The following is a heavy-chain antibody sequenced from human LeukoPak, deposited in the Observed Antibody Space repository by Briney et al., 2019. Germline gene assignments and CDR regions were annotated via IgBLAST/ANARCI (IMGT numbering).Heavy chain of an antibody. Sequence: GGSLRLSCAASGFSFSNYDMHWVRQAPGKGLEWVAVIWYDGSNKYYADSVKGRFTISRDNSMNTLYLQMNSLRVEDTAVYYCARGDPTVTTKQNFDYWGQGTLVTVSS. D-gene: IGHD4-17*01. J-gene: IGHJ4*02. CDR3: ARGDPTVTTKQNFDY. CDR2: IWYDGSNK. CDR1: GFSFSNYD. V-gene: IGHV3-33*01.